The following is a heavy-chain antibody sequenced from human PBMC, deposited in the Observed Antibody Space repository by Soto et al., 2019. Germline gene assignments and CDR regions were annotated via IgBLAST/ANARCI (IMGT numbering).Heavy chain of an antibody. CDR1: GGSISSGGYY. Sequence: SETLSLTCTVSGGSISSGGYYWSWIRQHPGKGREGIGYIYYSGSTYYNPSLKSRVTISVDTSKKQFSLKLSSVTAADTAVYYCARALLGQYDFWSGYYTGSFDYWGQGTLVTVSS. CDR3: ARALLGQYDFWSGYYTGSFDY. V-gene: IGHV4-31*03. CDR2: IYYSGST. J-gene: IGHJ4*02. D-gene: IGHD3-3*01.